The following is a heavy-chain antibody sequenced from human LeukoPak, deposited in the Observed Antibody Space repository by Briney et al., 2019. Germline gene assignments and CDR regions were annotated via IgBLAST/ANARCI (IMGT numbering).Heavy chain of an antibody. V-gene: IGHV3-7*01. Sequence: GGSLRLSCAASGFTFSNYWMSWVRQAPGKGLEWVANIKEDGSEKYYVDSVKGRFTISRDNTRNSLYLQMNSLRAEHTGVYYCASGRQLGYWGQGTLVTVSS. CDR2: IKEDGSEK. D-gene: IGHD6-13*01. CDR1: GFTFSNYW. J-gene: IGHJ4*02. CDR3: ASGRQLGY.